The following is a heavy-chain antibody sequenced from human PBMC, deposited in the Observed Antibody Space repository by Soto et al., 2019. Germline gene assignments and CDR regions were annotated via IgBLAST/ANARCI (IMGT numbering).Heavy chain of an antibody. CDR2: IYYSGST. D-gene: IGHD6-6*01. V-gene: IGHV4-59*01. CDR3: ARDLIAARWEYYYGMDV. J-gene: IGHJ6*02. Sequence: PSETLSLTCTVSGGSISSYYWSWIRQPPGKGLEWIGYIYYSGSTNYNPSLKSRVTISVDTSKNQFSLKLSSVTAADTAVYYCARDLIAARWEYYYGMDVWGQGTTVTVSS. CDR1: GGSISSYY.